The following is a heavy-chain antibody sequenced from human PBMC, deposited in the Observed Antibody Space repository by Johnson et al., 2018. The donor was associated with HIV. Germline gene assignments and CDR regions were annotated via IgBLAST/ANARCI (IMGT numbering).Heavy chain of an antibody. CDR1: GFTFSDAW. CDR2: IKSKTDGGTT. D-gene: IGHD3-10*01. V-gene: IGHV3-15*01. CDR3: TTDLELAGLWFGELWDDAFDI. Sequence: VQLVESGGDLVKPGGSLRLSCAASGFTFSDAWMNWVRQAPGKGLEWVGRIKSKTDGGTTDYAAPVKGRFTISRDDSKNTLYLQMNSLKTEDTAVYYCTTDLELAGLWFGELWDDAFDIWGQGTMVTVSS. J-gene: IGHJ3*02.